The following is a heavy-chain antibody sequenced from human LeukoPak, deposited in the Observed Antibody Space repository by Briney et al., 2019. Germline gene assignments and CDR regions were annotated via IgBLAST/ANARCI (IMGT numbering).Heavy chain of an antibody. V-gene: IGHV3-23*01. J-gene: IGHJ4*02. D-gene: IGHD2/OR15-2a*01. CDR3: AKASAVDHYLSFDY. CDR2: ISTSAAGT. Sequence: GGSLRLSCAASGFTFGSYGMSWVRQAPGKGLEWVSAISTSAAGTYYAASLKGRFTISRDNSRNTLYLQMNSPRAEDTAVYYCAKASAVDHYLSFDYWGQGSLVTVSS. CDR1: GFTFGSYG.